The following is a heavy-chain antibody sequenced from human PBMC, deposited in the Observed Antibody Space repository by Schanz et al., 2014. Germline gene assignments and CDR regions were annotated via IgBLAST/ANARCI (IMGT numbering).Heavy chain of an antibody. D-gene: IGHD5-18*01. J-gene: IGHJ4*02. CDR1: GFTFDNYA. CDR2: ISWNSGSV. V-gene: IGHV3-9*01. CDR3: AKLDGYAYGSMGQEYFDY. Sequence: EVQLVESGGGLVQPGRSLRLSCAASGFTFDNYAMHWVRQAPGKGLEWVSSISWNSGSVAYADSVKGRFTISRDNSENTLYLQMISLRAEDTAVYYCAKLDGYAYGSMGQEYFDYWGQGTLVAVSS.